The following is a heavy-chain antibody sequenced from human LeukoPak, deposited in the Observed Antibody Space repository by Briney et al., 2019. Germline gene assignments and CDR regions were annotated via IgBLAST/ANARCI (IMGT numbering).Heavy chain of an antibody. V-gene: IGHV4-39*07. Sequence: SETLSLTCTVSGNSISSRSYYWGWLRQPPGKGLEWIGSIYYSGSTYYNPSLKSRVTISVDTSKNQFSLKLSSVTAADTAVYYCARGGSLLWFGEYYYWGQGTLVTVSS. CDR3: ARGGSLLWFGEYYY. CDR2: IYYSGST. J-gene: IGHJ4*02. D-gene: IGHD3-10*01. CDR1: GNSISSRSYY.